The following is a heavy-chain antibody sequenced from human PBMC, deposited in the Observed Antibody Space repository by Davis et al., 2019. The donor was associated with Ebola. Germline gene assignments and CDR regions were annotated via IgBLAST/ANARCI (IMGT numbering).Heavy chain of an antibody. CDR1: GGTFSSYA. D-gene: IGHD2-2*01. V-gene: IGHV1-2*04. CDR3: ARVGPIVVVPAAIIRNYYYYGMDV. Sequence: ASVKVSCKASGGTFSSYAISWVRQAPGQGLEWMGWINPNSGGTNYAQKFQGWVTMTRDTSISTAYMELSRLRSDDTAVYYCARVGPIVVVPAAIIRNYYYYGMDVWGQGTTVTVSS. CDR2: INPNSGGT. J-gene: IGHJ6*02.